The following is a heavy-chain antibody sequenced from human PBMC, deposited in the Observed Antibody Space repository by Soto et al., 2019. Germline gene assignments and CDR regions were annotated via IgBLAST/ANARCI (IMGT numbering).Heavy chain of an antibody. CDR2: IIPILTTT. D-gene: IGHD2-21*02. Sequence: QVQLAQSGAEVKKPGSSVKVSCRASGDTFSSYTVNWLRQAPGRGLEWLGRIIPILTTTDYAENFRGRLPITAYKYTNTVDMELSSLSSDDTAVYYRARRRYCGDDGYYKHDCGMDVWGQGTTVTVAS. CDR3: ARRRYCGDDGYYKHDCGMDV. CDR1: GDTFSSYT. J-gene: IGHJ6*02. V-gene: IGHV1-69*08.